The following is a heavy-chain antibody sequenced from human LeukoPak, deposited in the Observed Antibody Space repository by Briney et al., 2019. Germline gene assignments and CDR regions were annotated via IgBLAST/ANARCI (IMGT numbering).Heavy chain of an antibody. CDR1: GYSFTSNY. Sequence: ASVKVSCKVSGYSFTSNYIHWVRQAPGQGLEWMGMIYPRDGSASYAQRFQDRVTVTRDTSTSTVHMELSGLRSEDTAVYYCARDQEGFDYWGQGTLVTVSS. CDR3: ARDQEGFDY. J-gene: IGHJ4*02. CDR2: IYPRDGSA. V-gene: IGHV1-46*01.